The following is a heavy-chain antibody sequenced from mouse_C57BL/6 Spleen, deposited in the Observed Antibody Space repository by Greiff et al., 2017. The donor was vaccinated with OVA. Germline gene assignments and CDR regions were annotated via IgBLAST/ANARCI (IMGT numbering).Heavy chain of an antibody. CDR2: IHPNSGST. V-gene: IGHV1-64*01. D-gene: IGHD3-3*01. J-gene: IGHJ4*01. Sequence: QVQLKQPGAELVKPGASVKLSCKASGYTFTSYWMHWVKQRPGQGLEWIGMIHPNSGSTNYNEKFKSKATLTVDKSSSTAYMQLSSLTSEDSAVYYCARRGGRGYAMDYWGQGTSVTVSS. CDR1: GYTFTSYW. CDR3: ARRGGRGYAMDY.